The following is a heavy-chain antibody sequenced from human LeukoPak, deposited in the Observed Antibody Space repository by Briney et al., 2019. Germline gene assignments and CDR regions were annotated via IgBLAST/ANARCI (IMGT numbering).Heavy chain of an antibody. CDR1: GFTFSGSA. J-gene: IGHJ4*02. V-gene: IGHV3-73*01. CDR3: TTYSGSSETGY. D-gene: IGHD1-26*01. CDR2: IRSKANSSAT. Sequence: GGSLRLSCAASGFTFSGSAMHWVRQASGNGLEWVGRIRSKANSSATAYAASVKGRFTISRDDSKNTAYLQMNSLKTEDTAVYYCTTYSGSSETGYWGQGTLVTVSS.